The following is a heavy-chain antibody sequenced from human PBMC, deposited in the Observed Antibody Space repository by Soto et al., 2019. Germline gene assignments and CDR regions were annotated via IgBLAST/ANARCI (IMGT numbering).Heavy chain of an antibody. V-gene: IGHV3-23*01. D-gene: IGHD2-15*01. CDR2: VSIGGST. J-gene: IGHJ4*02. CDR3: AVRRGAGGHVAY. Sequence: DVQLLESGGGLVQPEGSLRLSCAASGFTFSSYAMGWVRQGPGKGLEWVAVVSIGGSTHYADSVRGRFTISRDNSKNTLTLQMISLTDIDTAVYFCAVRRGAGGHVAYWGQGALVTVSS. CDR1: GFTFSSYA.